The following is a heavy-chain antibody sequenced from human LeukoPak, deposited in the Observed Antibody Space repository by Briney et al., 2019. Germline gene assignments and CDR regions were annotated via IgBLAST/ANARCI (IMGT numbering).Heavy chain of an antibody. Sequence: PGGSLRLSCAASGFTFSSYDMHWVRQGTGKGLEWVSTIGTAGDTYYPGSVKGRFTISRENAKNSLYLQMNSLRAGDTAVYYCARGPLYSREIDYWGQGTLVTVSS. CDR3: ARGPLYSREIDY. CDR1: GFTFSSYD. J-gene: IGHJ4*02. CDR2: IGTAGDT. D-gene: IGHD6-13*01. V-gene: IGHV3-13*04.